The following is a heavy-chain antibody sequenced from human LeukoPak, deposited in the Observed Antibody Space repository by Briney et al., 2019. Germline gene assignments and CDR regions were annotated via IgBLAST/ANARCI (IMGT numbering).Heavy chain of an antibody. D-gene: IGHD6-6*01. J-gene: IGHJ4*02. CDR1: GFTFSSHG. Sequence: GGSLRLSCAASGFTFSSHGMHWVRQAPGKGLEWVAVIWYDASKKYYADSVRGRFTISRDNSKSTLFLQMNSLRVEDTAIYCCARVSVSSNDYWGQGTLVTVSS. CDR2: IWYDASKK. V-gene: IGHV3-33*03. CDR3: ARVSVSSNDY.